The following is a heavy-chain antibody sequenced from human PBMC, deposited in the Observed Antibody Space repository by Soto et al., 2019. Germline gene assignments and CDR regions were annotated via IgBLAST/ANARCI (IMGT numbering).Heavy chain of an antibody. J-gene: IGHJ5*02. D-gene: IGHD2-2*01. Sequence: QVQLVQSGAEVKKPGSSVKVSCKASGGTFSSYAISWVRQAPGQGREGMGGSIPIFGTANYAQKVQGSVTITAGNSPSTAYPELSGRRSEGTAVYYCASRGVVVAAATTSWFAPWGQGTLVTVSS. CDR2: SIPIFGTA. CDR3: ASRGVVVAAATTSWFAP. V-gene: IGHV1-69*06. CDR1: GGTFSSYA.